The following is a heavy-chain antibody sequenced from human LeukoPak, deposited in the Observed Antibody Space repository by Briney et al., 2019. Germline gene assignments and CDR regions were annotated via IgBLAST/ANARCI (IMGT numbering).Heavy chain of an antibody. J-gene: IGHJ3*02. D-gene: IGHD2-2*02. CDR1: GYTFTSYA. CDR3: ARDCSSTSCYIAFDI. V-gene: IGHV1-3*01. Sequence: ASVKVSCKASGYTFTSYAMHWVRQAPGQRLEWMGWINAGNGNTIYSQKFQGRVTITRDTSASTAYMELSSLRSEDTAVYYCARDCSSTSCYIAFDIWGQGTMVTVSS. CDR2: INAGNGNT.